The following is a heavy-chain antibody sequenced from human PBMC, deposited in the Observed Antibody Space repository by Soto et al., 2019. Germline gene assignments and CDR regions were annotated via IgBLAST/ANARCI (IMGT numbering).Heavy chain of an antibody. CDR3: AAHGSGTYYNPLYNWFDP. CDR2: IYWGDDK. CDR1: GFSLSTSGVG. V-gene: IGHV2-5*02. J-gene: IGHJ5*02. Sequence: SGPTLLNPTQTLTLTCTFSGFSLSTSGVGVGWIRQPPGKALEWLALIYWGDDKRYSPSLKSRLSITKDTSKNQVVLTMTNMDPEDTATYYCAAHGSGTYYNPLYNWFDPWGPGTLVTVSS. D-gene: IGHD3-10*01.